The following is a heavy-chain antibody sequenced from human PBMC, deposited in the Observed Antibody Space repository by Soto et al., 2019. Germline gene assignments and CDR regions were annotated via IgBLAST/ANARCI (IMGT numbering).Heavy chain of an antibody. J-gene: IGHJ3*02. CDR3: AVSLYSSGWYGDAFDI. CDR1: GYTFTSYA. Sequence: QVQLVQSGAEVKKPGASVKVSCKASGYTFTSYAMHWVRQAPGQRLEWMGWINAGNGNTKYSQKCQGRVTITRDTSASTAYMELSSLRSEDTAVYYCAVSLYSSGWYGDAFDIWGQGTMVTVSS. CDR2: INAGNGNT. D-gene: IGHD6-19*01. V-gene: IGHV1-3*01.